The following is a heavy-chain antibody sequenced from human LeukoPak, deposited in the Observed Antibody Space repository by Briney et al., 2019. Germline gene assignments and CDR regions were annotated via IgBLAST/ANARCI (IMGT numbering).Heavy chain of an antibody. CDR1: GYTLTELS. V-gene: IGHV1-24*01. J-gene: IGHJ5*02. Sequence: GASVKVSCKVSGYTLTELSMHWVRQAPGKGLEWMGGFDPEDGETIYAQKFQGRVTMTEDTSTDTAYMELSSLRSVDTAVYYCATDSGYAPGGWFDPWGQGTLVTVSS. CDR3: ATDSGYAPGGWFDP. CDR2: FDPEDGET. D-gene: IGHD5-12*01.